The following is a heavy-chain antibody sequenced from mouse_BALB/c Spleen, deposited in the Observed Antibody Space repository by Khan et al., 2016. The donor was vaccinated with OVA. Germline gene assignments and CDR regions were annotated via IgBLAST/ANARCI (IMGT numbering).Heavy chain of an antibody. D-gene: IGHD3-1*01. V-gene: IGHV3-6*02. J-gene: IGHJ3*01. CDR2: IRYDGDS. CDR3: ARGGSSGPAGFAY. Sequence: VQLKESGPGLVKPSQSLSLTCSVTGYSITSGYFWNWIRQFPGNNLEWLGYIRYDGDSNYNPSLKNRISITRDTSKNQFFLKLNSVPPEDTATYYCARGGSSGPAGFAYWGQGTLVTVSA. CDR1: GYSITSGYF.